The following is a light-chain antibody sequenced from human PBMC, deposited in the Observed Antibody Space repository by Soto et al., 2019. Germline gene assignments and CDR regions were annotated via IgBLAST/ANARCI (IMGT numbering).Light chain of an antibody. CDR1: QSVRSNF. CDR3: QHYGSPRT. Sequence: EIVLTQSPGTLSLYPGERATLSCRASQSVRSNFLAWYQQKPGQAPRLLIYGASGRATGIPDRFSGSGSGTDFTLTISRLEPEDFAVYYCQHYGSPRTFGQGTKV. CDR2: GAS. J-gene: IGKJ1*01. V-gene: IGKV3-20*01.